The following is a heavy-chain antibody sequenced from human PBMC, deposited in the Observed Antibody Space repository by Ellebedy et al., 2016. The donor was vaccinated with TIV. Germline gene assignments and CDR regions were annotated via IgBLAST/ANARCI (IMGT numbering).Heavy chain of an antibody. CDR1: GYTFTSYY. D-gene: IGHD2-2*03. J-gene: IGHJ6*02. CDR2: ISAYNGNT. CDR3: ARVDIVVVGERTYYYYYGMDV. Sequence: ASVKVSCKASGYTFTSYYMHWVRQAPGQGLEWMGWISAYNGNTNYAQKLQGRVTMTTDTSTSTAYMELRSLRSDDTAVYYCARVDIVVVGERTYYYYYGMDVWGQGTTVTVSS. V-gene: IGHV1-18*04.